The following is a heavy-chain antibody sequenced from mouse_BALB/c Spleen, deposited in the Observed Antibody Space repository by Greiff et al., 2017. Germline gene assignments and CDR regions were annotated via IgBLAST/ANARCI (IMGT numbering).Heavy chain of an antibody. D-gene: IGHD1-1*02. Sequence: VKLMESGPGLVAPSQSLSITCTVSGFSLTSYGVHWVRQPPGKGLEWLGVIWAGGSTNYNSALMSRLSISKDNSKSQVFLKMNSLQTDDTAMYYCARDEGGAYWGQGTLVTVSA. CDR2: IWAGGST. CDR1: GFSLTSYG. V-gene: IGHV2-9*02. J-gene: IGHJ3*01. CDR3: ARDEGGAY.